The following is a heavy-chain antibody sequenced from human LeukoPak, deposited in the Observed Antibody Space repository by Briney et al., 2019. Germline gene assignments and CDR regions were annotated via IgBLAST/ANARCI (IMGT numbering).Heavy chain of an antibody. CDR3: ARDASIAAAGDNWFDP. D-gene: IGHD6-13*01. J-gene: IGHJ5*02. CDR1: GGSISSYY. V-gene: IGHV4-59*12. CDR2: IYHSGST. Sequence: SETLSLTCTVSGGSISSYYWSWIRQPPGKGLEWIGYIYHSGSTNYNPSLKSRVTISVDTSKNQFSLKLSSVTAADTAVYYCARDASIAAAGDNWFDPWGQGTLVTVSS.